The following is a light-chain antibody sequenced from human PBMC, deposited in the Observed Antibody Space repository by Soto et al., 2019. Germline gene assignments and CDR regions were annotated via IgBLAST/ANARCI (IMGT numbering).Light chain of an antibody. CDR1: QSVSSD. V-gene: IGKV3-15*01. CDR2: GAS. J-gene: IGKJ1*01. Sequence: EIVMTQSPATLSVSPGERVTLFCRASQSVSSDLAWYHHKPGQAPRRLIYGASTRATGIPARFSGSGFGTEFTLTISSLQSEDFAVYYCQQYNNWPSWTFGQGTKVEIK. CDR3: QQYNNWPSWT.